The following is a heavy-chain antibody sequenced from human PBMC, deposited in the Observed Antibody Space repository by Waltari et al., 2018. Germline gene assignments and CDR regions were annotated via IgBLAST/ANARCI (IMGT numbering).Heavy chain of an antibody. J-gene: IGHJ4*02. D-gene: IGHD5-12*01. Sequence: QVHLQESGPGLVKPSPTLSRTLSISGGGVSYAGWNWLRQSPPRGLEWLGRTYYKSKWNIDYAVTVQSRININADPSKNQVSLQLNSVTPEDTAVYYCTRGWLRTGFDYWGQGISVTVSS. CDR2: TYYKSKWNI. V-gene: IGHV6-1*01. CDR3: TRGWLRTGFDY. CDR1: GGGVSYAG.